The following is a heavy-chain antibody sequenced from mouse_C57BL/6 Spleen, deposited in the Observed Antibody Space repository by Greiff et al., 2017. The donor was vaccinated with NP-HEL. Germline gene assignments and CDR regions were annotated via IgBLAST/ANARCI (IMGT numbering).Heavy chain of an antibody. J-gene: IGHJ4*01. V-gene: IGHV1-55*01. CDR2: IYPGSGST. CDR3: ARGYSNYGAMDY. CDR1: GYTFTSYW. Sequence: VQLQQPGAELVKPGASVKMSCKASGYTFTSYWITWVKQRPGQGLEWIGDIYPGSGSTNYNEKFKSKATLTVDTSSSTAYMQLSSLTSEDSAVYYCARGYSNYGAMDYWGQGTSVTVSS. D-gene: IGHD2-5*01.